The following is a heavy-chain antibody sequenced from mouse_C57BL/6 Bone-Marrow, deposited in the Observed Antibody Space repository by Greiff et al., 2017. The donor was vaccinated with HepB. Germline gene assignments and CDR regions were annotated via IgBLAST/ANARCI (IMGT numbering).Heavy chain of an antibody. CDR2: IHPNSGST. D-gene: IGHD1-1*01. CDR1: GYTFTSYW. J-gene: IGHJ2*01. Sequence: QVQLQQPGAELVKPGASVKLSCKASGYTFTSYWMHWVKQRPGQGLEWIGMIHPNSGSTNYNEKFKSKATLTVDKSSSTAYMQLSSLPSEDSAVYLCARRYYGSSYYFDYWGQGTTLTVSS. CDR3: ARRYYGSSYYFDY. V-gene: IGHV1-64*01.